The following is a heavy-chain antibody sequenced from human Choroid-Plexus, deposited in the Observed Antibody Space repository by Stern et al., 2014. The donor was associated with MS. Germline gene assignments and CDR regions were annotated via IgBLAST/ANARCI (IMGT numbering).Heavy chain of an antibody. Sequence: VQLVESGAEVKKPGASVKVSCKTSGYIFTGYYIHWVRQAPGQGLEWMAWMNPTTGGTKYAQKLQGRVTMGRDTSISAAYVELSSLASSDTAVYYCARDQRGITIFGVVTDYCDLGMDVWGQGTTVTVSS. CDR1: GYIFTGYY. CDR3: ARDQRGITIFGVVTDYCDLGMDV. CDR2: MNPTTGGT. V-gene: IGHV1-2*02. D-gene: IGHD3-3*01. J-gene: IGHJ6*02.